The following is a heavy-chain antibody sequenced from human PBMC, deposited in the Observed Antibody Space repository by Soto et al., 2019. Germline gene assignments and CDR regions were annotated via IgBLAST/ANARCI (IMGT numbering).Heavy chain of an antibody. J-gene: IGHJ4*02. CDR2: IIPIFGTA. Sequence: QVQLVQSGAEVKKPGSSVKVSCKASGGTFSSYAISWVRQAPGQGLEWMGGIIPIFGTANYAQKFQGRVTISADESTRTAYMELSSLRSEGTAGYYCARDREGTYYYDSSGYTMGLRLDYWGQGTLVTVSS. CDR1: GGTFSSYA. V-gene: IGHV1-69*01. CDR3: ARDREGTYYYDSSGYTMGLRLDY. D-gene: IGHD3-22*01.